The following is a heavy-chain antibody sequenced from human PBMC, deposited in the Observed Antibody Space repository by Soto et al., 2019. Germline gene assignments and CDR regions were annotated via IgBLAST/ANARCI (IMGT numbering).Heavy chain of an antibody. J-gene: IGHJ3*02. CDR3: AKSEGYSFDI. Sequence: EVQLVESGGGLVQPGGSLRLSCAASGFTFSSHWMSWVRQAPGKRLEWVANIQQNRAEVQYSDSVKGRFTLSRDNAKNSLYLQMNSLRAEDTVVYYCAKSEGYSFDIRGQGTMVTVSS. V-gene: IGHV3-7*01. CDR1: GFTFSSHW. D-gene: IGHD1-1*01. CDR2: IQQNRAEV.